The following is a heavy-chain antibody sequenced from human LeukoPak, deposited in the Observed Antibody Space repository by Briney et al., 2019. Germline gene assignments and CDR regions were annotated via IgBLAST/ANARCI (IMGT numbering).Heavy chain of an antibody. CDR2: IWYGESNK. J-gene: IGHJ3*02. CDR1: GFTFSNYG. Sequence: GGSLRLSCAASGFTFSNYGMDWVRQAPGKGLEWVAVIWYGESNKYHADSVKGRFTISRNNSKNTLYLQMNSLRAEDTAVYYCAKGATYCSSTSCPDAFDIWGQGTMVTVSS. V-gene: IGHV3-30*02. D-gene: IGHD2-2*01. CDR3: AKGATYCSSTSCPDAFDI.